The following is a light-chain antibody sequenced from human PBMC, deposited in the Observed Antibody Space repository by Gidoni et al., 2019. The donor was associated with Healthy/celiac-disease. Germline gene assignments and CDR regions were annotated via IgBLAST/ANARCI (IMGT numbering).Light chain of an antibody. Sequence: SVGDRVTITCRASQSISSYLNWYQQKPGKAPKLLIYAASSLPSGVPSRFSGSGSGTDLTLTISSLQPEDFATYYCQQSYSTPYSFGQGTKLEIK. V-gene: IGKV1-39*01. CDR1: QSISSY. J-gene: IGKJ2*03. CDR2: AAS. CDR3: QQSYSTPYS.